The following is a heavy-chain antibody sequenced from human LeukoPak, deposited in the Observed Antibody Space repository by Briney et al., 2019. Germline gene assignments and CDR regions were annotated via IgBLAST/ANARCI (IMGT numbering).Heavy chain of an antibody. Sequence: GGSLRLSCAVSGFRFTNYWMTWVRQAPGKGLEWVANIKHDGSGPSYLDSVKGRFTISRDNARNSLSLQMSSLRAEDTAVYYCARAPGITVSGTDYFDYWGQGTLVTVSS. CDR2: IKHDGSGP. V-gene: IGHV3-7*01. D-gene: IGHD6-19*01. CDR1: GFRFTNYW. J-gene: IGHJ4*02. CDR3: ARAPGITVSGTDYFDY.